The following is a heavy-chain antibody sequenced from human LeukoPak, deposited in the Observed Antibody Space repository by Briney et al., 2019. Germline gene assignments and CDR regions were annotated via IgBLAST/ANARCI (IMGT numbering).Heavy chain of an antibody. V-gene: IGHV1-2*02. CDR3: ARGYCSSTSCRSSNHDY. CDR1: GYTFTGYY. CDR2: INPNSGST. J-gene: IGHJ4*02. Sequence: ASVKVSCKASGYTFTGYYMHWVRQAPGQGLEWMGWINPNSGSTNYAQKFQGRVTMTRDTSISTAYMELSRLRSDDTAVYYCARGYCSSTSCRSSNHDYWGQGTLVTVSS. D-gene: IGHD2-2*01.